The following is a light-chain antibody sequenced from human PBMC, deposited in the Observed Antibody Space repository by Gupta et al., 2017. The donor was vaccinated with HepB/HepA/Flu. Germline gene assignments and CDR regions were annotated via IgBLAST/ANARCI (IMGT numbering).Light chain of an antibody. J-gene: IGLJ2*01. CDR1: SSNVGSKN. CDR3: AAWDESLNGVV. CDR2: YND. V-gene: IGLV1-44*01. Sequence: SVLTQSPSLSWTPGQRVTISCSGSSSNVGSKNVNWYQQLPGRAPKLLIYYNDERPSGVPDRFSGSKSDTSASLAISGLQAEDEADYYCAAWDESLNGVVFGGGTKLTVL.